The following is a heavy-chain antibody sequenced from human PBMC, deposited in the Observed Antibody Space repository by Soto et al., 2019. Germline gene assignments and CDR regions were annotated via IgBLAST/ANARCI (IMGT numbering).Heavy chain of an antibody. V-gene: IGHV5-10-1*01. CDR1: GYSFTSYW. CDR2: IDPSDSYT. CDR3: ARLPSKGVYYYYGTDV. J-gene: IGHJ6*01. Sequence: GESLKISCKGSGYSFTSYWISWVRQMPGKGLEWMGRIDPSDSYTNYSPSFQGHVTISADKSIRTAYLQWSSLKASDTAMYYCARLPSKGVYYYYGTDVWGQGTTVTVSS.